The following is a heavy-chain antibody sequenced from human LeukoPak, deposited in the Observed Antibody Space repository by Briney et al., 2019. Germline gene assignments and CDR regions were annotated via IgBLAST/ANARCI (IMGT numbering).Heavy chain of an antibody. D-gene: IGHD3-22*01. Sequence: GGSLRLSCAASGFTFDDYAMHWVRQAPGKGLEWVSLISWDGGSTYYADSVKGRFTISRDNSKNSLYLQMNSLRAEDTALYYCAKDKHDSSGYIDYWGQGTLVTVSS. CDR1: GFTFDDYA. J-gene: IGHJ4*02. CDR2: ISWDGGST. V-gene: IGHV3-43D*03. CDR3: AKDKHDSSGYIDY.